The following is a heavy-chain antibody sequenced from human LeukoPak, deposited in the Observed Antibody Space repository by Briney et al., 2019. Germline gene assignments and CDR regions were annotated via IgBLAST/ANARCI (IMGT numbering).Heavy chain of an antibody. J-gene: IGHJ6*03. CDR3: AREGSGSYYFDYYYYMDV. Sequence: ASVKVSCKASGGTFSSYGISWVRQAPGQGLEWMGWISAYNGNTNYAQKLQGRVTMTTDTSTSTAYMELRSLRSDDTAVYYCAREGSGSYYFDYYYYMDVWGKGTTVTVSS. D-gene: IGHD1-26*01. V-gene: IGHV1-18*01. CDR2: ISAYNGNT. CDR1: GGTFSSYG.